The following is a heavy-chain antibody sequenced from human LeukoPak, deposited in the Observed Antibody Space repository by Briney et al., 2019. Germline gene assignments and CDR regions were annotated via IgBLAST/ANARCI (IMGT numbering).Heavy chain of an antibody. D-gene: IGHD6-13*01. Sequence: SETLSLTCTVSGGSISSSSYYWGWIRQPPGKGLEWIGSIYYSGSTNYNPSLKSRVTISVDKSKNQFSLKLSSVTAADTAVYYCARRLGTEADYWGQGTLVTVSS. V-gene: IGHV4-39*07. CDR2: IYYSGST. CDR1: GGSISSSSYY. CDR3: ARRLGTEADY. J-gene: IGHJ4*02.